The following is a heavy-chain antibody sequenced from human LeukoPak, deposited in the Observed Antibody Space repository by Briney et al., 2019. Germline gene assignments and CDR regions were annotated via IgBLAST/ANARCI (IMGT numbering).Heavy chain of an antibody. CDR2: INHSGST. CDR3: ASLAFQRGVIIRAFDY. J-gene: IGHJ4*02. CDR1: GGSISSTTYY. D-gene: IGHD3-10*01. V-gene: IGHV4-39*07. Sequence: PSETLSLTCTVSGGSISSTTYYWGWIRQPPGKGLEWIGEINHSGSTNYNPSLKSRVTISVDTSKNQFSLKLSSVTAADTAVYYCASLAFQRGVIIRAFDYWGQGTLVTVSS.